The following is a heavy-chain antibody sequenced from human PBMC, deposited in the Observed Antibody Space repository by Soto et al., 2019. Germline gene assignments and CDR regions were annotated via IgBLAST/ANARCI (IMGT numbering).Heavy chain of an antibody. D-gene: IGHD6-13*01. V-gene: IGHV3-23*01. CDR2: ISGSGGST. CDR1: GFTFSSYA. J-gene: IGHJ4*02. Sequence: GGSLRLSCAASGFTFSSYAMSWVRQAPGKGLEWVSAISGSGGSTYYADSVKGRLTISRDNSKNTLYLQMNSLRAEDRAVYYCAKDVLYSSSWYGEDYWGQGTLVTVSS. CDR3: AKDVLYSSSWYGEDY.